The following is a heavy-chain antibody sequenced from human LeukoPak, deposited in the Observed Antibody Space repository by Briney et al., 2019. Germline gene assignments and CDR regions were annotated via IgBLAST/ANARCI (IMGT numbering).Heavy chain of an antibody. CDR3: VRFYSDSAGWYPGGDAY. CDR1: GLTFSNYE. D-gene: IGHD6-19*01. CDR2: ISSSSNMI. V-gene: IGHV3-48*03. J-gene: IGHJ4*02. Sequence: PGGSLRLSCAASGLTFSNYEMNWVRQAPGKGLEWLSYISSSSNMIFYAESVKGRFTISRDNAKNSLYLQMNSLGAEDTAVYYCVRFYSDSAGWYPGGDAYWGQGTLVTVSS.